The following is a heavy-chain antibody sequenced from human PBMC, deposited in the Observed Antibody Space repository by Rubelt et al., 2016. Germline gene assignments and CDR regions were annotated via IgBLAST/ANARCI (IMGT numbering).Heavy chain of an antibody. CDR3: ARSVNYYYYYMDV. CDR1: GGSFSGYY. CDR2: INHSGST. Sequence: QVQLQQWGAGLLKPSETLSLTCAVYGGSFSGYYWSWIRQPPGKGLEWIGEINHSGSTNYNPSLKSRVTISVDTSKNQFSLKLRSVTAADTAVYYCARSVNYYYYYMDVWGKGTTVTVSS. V-gene: IGHV4-34*01. J-gene: IGHJ6*03.